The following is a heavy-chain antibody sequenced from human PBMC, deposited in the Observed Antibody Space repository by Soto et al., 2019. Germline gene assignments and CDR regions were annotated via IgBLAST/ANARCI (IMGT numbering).Heavy chain of an antibody. V-gene: IGHV3-7*01. CDR1: GFSIRSYW. D-gene: IGHD3-16*01. CDR2: IKEDGSEI. J-gene: IGHJ4*02. Sequence: EVQLVESGGGLVQPGGSLRISCAVSGFSIRSYWMSWVRQAPGKGLEWVASIKEDGSEIYYVESVRGRFTISRDSAENAVHLLMNSLSAEDTGVYFCARDVGFDYVNWGQGTLVTVSS. CDR3: ARDVGFDYVN.